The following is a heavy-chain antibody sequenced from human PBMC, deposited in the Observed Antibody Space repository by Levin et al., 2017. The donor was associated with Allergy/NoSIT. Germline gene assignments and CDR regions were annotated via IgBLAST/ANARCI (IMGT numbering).Heavy chain of an antibody. Sequence: ASVKVSCKASGYTFTSYGISWVRQAPGQGLEWMGWISAYNGNTNYAQKLQGRVTMTTDTSTSTAYMELRSLRSDDTAVYYCARDLWQIAEGDYVAFDIWGQGTMVTVSS. CDR1: GYTFTSYG. CDR2: ISAYNGNT. V-gene: IGHV1-18*01. CDR3: ARDLWQIAEGDYVAFDI. D-gene: IGHD4-17*01. J-gene: IGHJ3*02.